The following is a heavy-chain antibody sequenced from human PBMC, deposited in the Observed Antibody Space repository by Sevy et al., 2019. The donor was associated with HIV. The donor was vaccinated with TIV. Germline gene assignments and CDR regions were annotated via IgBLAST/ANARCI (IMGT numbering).Heavy chain of an antibody. Sequence: GGSLRLSCAASGFSFSSYAMSWVRQTPGKGLQWVSVISGSGGSTYYADSAKGRFTIFRDNSRNTVYLLMNSLRAEDTAVYYCERRPDLGVVILTGVLDVWGQGTTVTVPS. CDR3: ERRPDLGVVILTGVLDV. CDR1: GFSFSSYA. J-gene: IGHJ6*02. D-gene: IGHD3-3*01. V-gene: IGHV3-23*01. CDR2: ISGSGGST.